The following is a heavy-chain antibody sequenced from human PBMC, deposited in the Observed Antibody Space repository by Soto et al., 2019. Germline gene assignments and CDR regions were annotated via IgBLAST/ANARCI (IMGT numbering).Heavy chain of an antibody. V-gene: IGHV1-46*03. D-gene: IGHD3-22*01. Sequence: ASVKVSCKASGYTFTSYYIHWVRQAPVQGLEWMGIINPSGGSTTYTQKFQGRVTMTRDTSTSTVYMELSSLRSEDTAVYYCARGITMILVYYWGQGTLVTVSS. J-gene: IGHJ4*02. CDR2: INPSGGST. CDR3: ARGITMILVYY. CDR1: GYTFTSYY.